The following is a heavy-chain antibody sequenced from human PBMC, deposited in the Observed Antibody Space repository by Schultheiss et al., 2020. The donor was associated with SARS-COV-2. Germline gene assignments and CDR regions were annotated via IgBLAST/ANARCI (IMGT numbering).Heavy chain of an antibody. D-gene: IGHD6-13*01. Sequence: SLKISCAASGFTFDDYAMHWVRQAPGKGLEWVSGISWNSGSIGYADSVKGRFTISRDNAKNSLYLQMNSLRAEDTAVYYCAREGYSSSWYGGYYYYYYGMDVWGQGTTVTVSS. CDR3: AREGYSSSWYGGYYYYYYGMDV. V-gene: IGHV3-9*01. J-gene: IGHJ6*02. CDR2: ISWNSGSI. CDR1: GFTFDDYA.